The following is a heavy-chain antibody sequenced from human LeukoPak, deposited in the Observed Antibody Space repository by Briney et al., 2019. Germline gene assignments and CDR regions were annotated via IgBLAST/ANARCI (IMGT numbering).Heavy chain of an antibody. D-gene: IGHD3-3*01. CDR2: ISSSSRST. J-gene: IGHJ4*02. CDR1: GFTFSSYD. Sequence: PGGSLRLSCAASGFTFSSYDKNWVRQVPGKGLEWVSYISSSSRSTYYADSVKGRFTISRDNAKNSLYLQMNSLRAEDTAVYYCARDWRDWGQGTLVTVSS. CDR3: ARDWRD. V-gene: IGHV3-48*04.